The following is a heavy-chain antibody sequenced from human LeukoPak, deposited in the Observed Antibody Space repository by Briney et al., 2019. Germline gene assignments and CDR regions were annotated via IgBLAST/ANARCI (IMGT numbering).Heavy chain of an antibody. V-gene: IGHV3-7*03. Sequence: PGGSLRLSCAASGFIFSSYWMSWVRQAPGKGLEWVANIKEDGSEKYYVDPVKGRFTISRDNAKNSLYLQTNSLRAEDTAVYYCARRALRYCSRTSCPAQYYGVDVWGKGTTVTVSS. J-gene: IGHJ6*04. CDR1: GFIFSSYW. CDR3: ARRALRYCSRTSCPAQYYGVDV. D-gene: IGHD2-2*01. CDR2: IKEDGSEK.